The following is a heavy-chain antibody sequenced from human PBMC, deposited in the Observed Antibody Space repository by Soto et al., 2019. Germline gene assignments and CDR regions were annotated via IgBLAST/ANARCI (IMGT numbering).Heavy chain of an antibody. CDR3: AKLIYCDSTGHHWSLAL. CDR2: ISGSGGST. V-gene: IGHV3-23*01. Sequence: EVQLLESGGGLVQPGGSLRLSCAASGFTFSSYAMSWVRQAPGKRLEWVSAISGSGGSTYYADSVKGRFTISRDNPKNRLYLEMNRLRAGDTAVYYCAKLIYCDSTGHHWSLALWGRGTPVTVFS. CDR1: GFTFSSYA. D-gene: IGHD4-17*01. J-gene: IGHJ2*01.